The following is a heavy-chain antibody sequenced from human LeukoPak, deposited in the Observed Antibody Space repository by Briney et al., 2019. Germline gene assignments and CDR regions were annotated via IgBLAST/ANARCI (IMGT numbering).Heavy chain of an antibody. CDR2: INPSGGTT. V-gene: IGHV1-46*01. Sequence: SVTVSCTASVYTLTGYFIDWVRQAPGQGLEWMGIINPSGGTTSYAQKFQGRVTMTRDTSTSTVYLELSSLRSEDMAVYYCASLAGTVLDDAFDIWDQGTMVTVSS. CDR3: ASLAGTVLDDAFDI. D-gene: IGHD6-19*01. J-gene: IGHJ3*02. CDR1: VYTLTGYF.